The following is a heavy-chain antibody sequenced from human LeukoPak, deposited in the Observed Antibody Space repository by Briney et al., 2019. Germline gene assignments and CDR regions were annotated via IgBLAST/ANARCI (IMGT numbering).Heavy chain of an antibody. CDR3: ARDAQLLSNWFDL. D-gene: IGHD2-2*01. Sequence: GGSLRLSCAASGFTFSSYAMHWVRQTPGKGLEWVAVISYDGSNKYYADSVKGRFTISRDNSKNTLYLQMNSLRAEDTAVYYCARDAQLLSNWFDLWGQGTLVTVSS. CDR2: ISYDGSNK. J-gene: IGHJ5*02. CDR1: GFTFSSYA. V-gene: IGHV3-30-3*01.